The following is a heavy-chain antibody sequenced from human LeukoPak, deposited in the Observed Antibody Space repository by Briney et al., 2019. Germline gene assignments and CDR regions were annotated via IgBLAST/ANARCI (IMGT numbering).Heavy chain of an antibody. CDR2: IYTAGST. J-gene: IGHJ4*02. Sequence: GGSLRLSCAASGFTVSNKYMSWVRQAPGKGLEWVSIIYTAGSTYYADSVKGRFTTSRDISKNTLYLQMNSLRAEDTAVYYCAREGGTNGVLPWYWGQGTLVTVSS. CDR3: AREGGTNGVLPWY. V-gene: IGHV3-66*01. D-gene: IGHD2-8*01. CDR1: GFTVSNKY.